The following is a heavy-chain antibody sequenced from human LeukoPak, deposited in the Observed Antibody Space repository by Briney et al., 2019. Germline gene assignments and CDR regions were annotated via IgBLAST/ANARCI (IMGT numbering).Heavy chain of an antibody. J-gene: IGHJ4*02. D-gene: IGHD3-22*01. Sequence: GGSLRLSCAASGFTFSNFGMHWVRQAPGKGLEWVAFIRYDGSNKYYADSVKGRFTISRDNSKNTLYLQVNSLRAEDTAVYYCAKDDGRRSDYYDSSGQRAPFEYWGQGTLVTVSS. V-gene: IGHV3-30*02. CDR3: AKDDGRRSDYYDSSGQRAPFEY. CDR1: GFTFSNFG. CDR2: IRYDGSNK.